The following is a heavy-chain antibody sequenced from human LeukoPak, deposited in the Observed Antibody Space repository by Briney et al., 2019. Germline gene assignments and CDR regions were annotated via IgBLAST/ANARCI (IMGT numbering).Heavy chain of an antibody. D-gene: IGHD4-11*01. J-gene: IGHJ4*02. CDR2: IWSDGTNR. Sequence: GGSLTLSCATSGFTFSHYGMHWVRQAPGKGLEWVAVIWSDGTNRYYGDPVKRRFTISRDNFQRTVYLQMDSLRAEDTAVYYCAKDAQRGFDYSNSLDKWGQGTLVTVSS. V-gene: IGHV3-33*06. CDR1: GFTFSHYG. CDR3: AKDAQRGFDYSNSLDK.